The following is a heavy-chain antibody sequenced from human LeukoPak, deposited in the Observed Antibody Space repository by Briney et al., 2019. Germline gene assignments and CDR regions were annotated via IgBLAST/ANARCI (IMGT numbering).Heavy chain of an antibody. D-gene: IGHD6-19*01. CDR2: INSDGSST. Sequence: GGSLRLSCAASGFTFSSYWMHWVRQAPGKGLVWVSCINSDGSSTSYADSVKGRFTISRDNAKSTLYLQMNSLRAEDTAVYYCARAPEWLAIYYFDYWGQGTLVTVSS. V-gene: IGHV3-74*01. CDR3: ARAPEWLAIYYFDY. CDR1: GFTFSSYW. J-gene: IGHJ4*02.